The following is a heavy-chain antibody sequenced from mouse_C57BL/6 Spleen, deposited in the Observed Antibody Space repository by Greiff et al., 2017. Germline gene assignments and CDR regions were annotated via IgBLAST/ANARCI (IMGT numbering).Heavy chain of an antibody. CDR3: ARGDYYGSSYPDY. Sequence: VQLQQPGAELVRPGTSVKLSCKASGYTFTSYWMHWVKQRPGQGLEWIGVIDPSDSYTNYNQKFKGKATLTADTSSSTSYMQLSSLTSEDSAVYYCARGDYYGSSYPDYWGQGTTLTVSS. D-gene: IGHD1-1*01. CDR2: IDPSDSYT. V-gene: IGHV1-59*01. CDR1: GYTFTSYW. J-gene: IGHJ2*01.